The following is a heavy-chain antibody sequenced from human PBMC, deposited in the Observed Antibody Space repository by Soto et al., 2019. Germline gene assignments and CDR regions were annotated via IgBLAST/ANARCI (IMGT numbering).Heavy chain of an antibody. J-gene: IGHJ5*02. D-gene: IGHD6-19*01. CDR2: IIPIFGTA. CDR3: ARVRTRVMYSSGLAVFDP. Sequence: VKVACKASGGTLSSYAISWVRQDPGQGLEWMGGIIPIFGTANYAQKFQGRVTITADESTSTAYMELSSLRSEDTAVYYCARVRTRVMYSSGLAVFDPWGQGTLVTVS. CDR1: GGTLSSYA. V-gene: IGHV1-69*13.